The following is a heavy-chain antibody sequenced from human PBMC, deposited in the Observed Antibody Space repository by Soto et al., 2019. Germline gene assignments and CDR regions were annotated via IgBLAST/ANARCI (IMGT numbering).Heavy chain of an antibody. D-gene: IGHD1-1*01. CDR2: INHRGSL. V-gene: IGHV4-31*03. Sequence: LCLTCPCTGCSLASGDQYLTWLRPRPGEGLEWFGYINHRGSLYYNPSLKSRVSMSVDTSKNQFSLNLSSVTAADTAVYYCARELPQRQGRNMDVWGQGTTVNVSS. CDR3: ARELPQRQGRNMDV. CDR1: GCSLASGDQY. J-gene: IGHJ6*02.